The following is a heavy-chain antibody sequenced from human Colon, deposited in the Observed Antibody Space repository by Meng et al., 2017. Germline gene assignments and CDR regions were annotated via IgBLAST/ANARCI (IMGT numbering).Heavy chain of an antibody. Sequence: GQWKGSGPGPGKPSETLSLACSVSGASVSVNSYWSWVRQPPGRGLEWIGQIDHRGSAYYRPSLNSRVTMSLDKSRNQFSLRLTSVTAADTAVYYCARHGGYYQDFWGQGTLVTVSS. CDR1: GASVSVNSY. CDR2: IDHRGSA. V-gene: IGHV4-4*02. J-gene: IGHJ4*02. CDR3: ARHGGYYQDF. D-gene: IGHD4-23*01.